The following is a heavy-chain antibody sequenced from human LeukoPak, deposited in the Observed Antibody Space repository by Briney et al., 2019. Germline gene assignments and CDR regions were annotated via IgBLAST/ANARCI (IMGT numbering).Heavy chain of an antibody. CDR2: ISSSSSYI. J-gene: IGHJ4*02. V-gene: IGHV3-21*01. Sequence: PGGSLRLSCAASGFTFSSYSMNWVRQAPGKGLEWVSSISSSSSYIYYADSVKGRFTTSRDNAKNSLYLQMNSLRAEDTAVYYCASSDYYGSGGAQDYWGQGTLVTVSS. D-gene: IGHD3-10*01. CDR3: ASSDYYGSGGAQDY. CDR1: GFTFSSYS.